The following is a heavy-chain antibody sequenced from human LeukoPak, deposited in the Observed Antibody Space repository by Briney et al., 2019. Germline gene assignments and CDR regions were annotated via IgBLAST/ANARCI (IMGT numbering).Heavy chain of an antibody. CDR2: VYSGGGT. D-gene: IGHD2-21*02. V-gene: IGHV3-66*01. Sequence: GGSLRLSCAASGLTVSSVYMSWVRQAPGKGLEWVSIVYSGGGTYYADSVKGRFIISRDNSKNTVFLQMNSLRAEDTAIYYCMGGDWDSPTDYWGQGTLVTVSP. CDR1: GLTVSSVY. CDR3: MGGDWDSPTDY. J-gene: IGHJ4*02.